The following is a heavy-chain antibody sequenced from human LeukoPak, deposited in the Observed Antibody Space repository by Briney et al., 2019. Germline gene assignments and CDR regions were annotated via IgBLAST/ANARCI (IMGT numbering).Heavy chain of an antibody. CDR2: ISSSSTNI. CDR3: VRIPNSANFPNWFDP. V-gene: IGHV3-21*01. Sequence: PGGSLRLSCAASGFTFSSYTMNWVRQAPGKGLEWVSSISSSSTNIYYADSVKGRFTISRDNAKNSLYLQMNSLRAKDTAVYYCVRIPNSANFPNWFDPWGQGTLVTVSS. D-gene: IGHD2/OR15-2a*01. J-gene: IGHJ5*02. CDR1: GFTFSSYT.